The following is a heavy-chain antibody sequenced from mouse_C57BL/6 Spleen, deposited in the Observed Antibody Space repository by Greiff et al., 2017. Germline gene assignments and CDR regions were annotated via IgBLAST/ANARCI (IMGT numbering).Heavy chain of an antibody. CDR1: GYTFTSYW. D-gene: IGHD2-1*01. Sequence: QVQLQQPGAELVKPGASVKLSCKASGYTFTSYWMHWVKQRPGQGLEWIGMIHPNSGSTNYNEKFKSKATLTVDNSSSTAYMQLSSLTSEDSAVYYCARVYGNYYFDYWGQGTTLTVSS. V-gene: IGHV1-64*01. J-gene: IGHJ2*01. CDR3: ARVYGNYYFDY. CDR2: IHPNSGST.